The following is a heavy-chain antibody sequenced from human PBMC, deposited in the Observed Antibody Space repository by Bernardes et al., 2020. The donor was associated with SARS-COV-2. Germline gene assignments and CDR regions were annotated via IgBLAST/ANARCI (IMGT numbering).Heavy chain of an antibody. CDR2: IYHSGTT. CDR3: ARDLDSGSYSPGAFDI. Sequence: ETLSLTCVVSGDSISSSHWWTWVRQPPGKGLECIGEIYHSGTTNYNPSLKSRVSISVDKSKNQFSLKLSSVTAADTAVYYCARDLDSGSYSPGAFDIWGQGTMVAVSS. J-gene: IGHJ3*02. V-gene: IGHV4-4*02. D-gene: IGHD1-26*01. CDR1: GDSISSSHW.